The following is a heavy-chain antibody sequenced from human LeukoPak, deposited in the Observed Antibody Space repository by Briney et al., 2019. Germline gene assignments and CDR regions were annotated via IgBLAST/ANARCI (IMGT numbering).Heavy chain of an antibody. V-gene: IGHV3-48*01. CDR2: ISLTTTTV. D-gene: IGHD2-21*02. CDR1: GFTFSSSYS. CDR3: ARDGDWAFDY. J-gene: IGHJ4*02. Sequence: GGSLRLSCAASGFTFSSSYSMNWVRQAPGKGLEWVAHISLTTTTVSYADPVKGRFTMSRDNAKNSLFLQMNSLRAEDTAVYYCARDGDWAFDYWGQGTLVTVSS.